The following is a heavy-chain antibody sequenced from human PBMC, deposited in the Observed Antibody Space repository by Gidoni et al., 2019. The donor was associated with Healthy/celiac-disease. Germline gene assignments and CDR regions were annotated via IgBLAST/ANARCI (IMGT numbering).Heavy chain of an antibody. CDR3: TKDFWQPASFFQH. CDR2: IKIKTDGGTT. J-gene: IGHJ1*01. V-gene: IGHV3-15*01. CDR1: GFTFRNAW. Sequence: EVQLVESGGGLVKPGGSLRLSCAASGFTFRNAWMSWVRQAPGKGLEWVGRIKIKTDGGTTDYAAPVKGRFTISRDDSKNTLYLQMNSLKTEDTAVYYCTKDFWQPASFFQHWGQGTLVTVSA. D-gene: IGHD6-13*01.